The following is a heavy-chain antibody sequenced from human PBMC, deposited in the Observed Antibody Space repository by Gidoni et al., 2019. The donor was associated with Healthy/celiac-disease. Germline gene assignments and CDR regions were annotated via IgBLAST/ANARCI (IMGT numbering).Heavy chain of an antibody. J-gene: IGHJ5*02. CDR3: TREWGIAARSPSS. V-gene: IGHV3-49*05. CDR2: IRSKAYGGTT. CDR1: GFTFDVYA. D-gene: IGHD6-6*01. Sequence: EVQLVESGGGLVKPGRSLRLSCTASGFTFDVYAMSWFSQAPGKGLEWVGFIRSKAYGGTTEYAASVKGRFTISRDDSKSIAYLQMNSLKTEDTAVYYCTREWGIAARSPSSWGQGTLVTVSS.